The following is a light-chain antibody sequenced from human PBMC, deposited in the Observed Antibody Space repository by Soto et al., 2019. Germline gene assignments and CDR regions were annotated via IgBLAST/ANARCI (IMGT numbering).Light chain of an antibody. CDR1: SSDVGGYNY. CDR2: DVS. J-gene: IGLJ2*01. V-gene: IGLV2-14*03. Sequence: QSVLTQPASVSGSPGQSITISCTGTSSDVGGYNYVSWYQQHPGKAPKVMIYDVSKRPSGISNRFSGSKSGSTASLTISGLQVEDEADYYCSSYTSGSTRVVFGGGTKLTVL. CDR3: SSYTSGSTRVV.